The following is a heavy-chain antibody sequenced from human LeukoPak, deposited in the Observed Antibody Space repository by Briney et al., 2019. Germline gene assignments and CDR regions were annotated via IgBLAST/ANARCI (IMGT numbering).Heavy chain of an antibody. Sequence: GGSLRLSCAASGFTFSSYPMSWVRQAPGKGLEWVSGIGGSGADTYYADSVKGRFTISRDNSKNTLFLQMDSLRAEDTAVYYCAAGPYGGNTPFDYWGPGTLVTISS. CDR3: AAGPYGGNTPFDY. J-gene: IGHJ4*02. CDR1: GFTFSSYP. D-gene: IGHD4-23*01. CDR2: IGGSGADT. V-gene: IGHV3-23*01.